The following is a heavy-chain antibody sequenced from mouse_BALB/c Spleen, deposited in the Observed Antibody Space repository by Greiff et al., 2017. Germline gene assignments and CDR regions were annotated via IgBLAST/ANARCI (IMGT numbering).Heavy chain of an antibody. CDR2: IWAGGST. Sequence: QVQLKQSGPGLVAPSQSLSITCTVSGFSLTSYGVHWVRQPPGKGLEWLGVIWAGGSTNYNSALMSRLSISKDNSKSQVFLKMNSLQTDDTAMYYCAREMIYYDYDVYYYAMDYWGQGTSVTVSS. CDR1: GFSLTSYG. D-gene: IGHD2-4*01. J-gene: IGHJ4*01. CDR3: AREMIYYDYDVYYYAMDY. V-gene: IGHV2-9*02.